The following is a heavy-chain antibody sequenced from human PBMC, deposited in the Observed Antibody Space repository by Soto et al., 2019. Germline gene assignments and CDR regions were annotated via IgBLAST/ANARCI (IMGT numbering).Heavy chain of an antibody. V-gene: IGHV4-34*01. CDR2: FNHGGST. J-gene: IGHJ5*02. CDR1: GGSFSGFY. CDR3: ARRDRQLGGGSYFGP. Sequence: SETLSLTCAVNGGSFSGFYWSWIRQPPGKGLEWIGEFNHGGSTSYNPSLKSRVAISTDTSKSQVSLTVTSVTAADTAIYYCARRDRQLGGGSYFGPWGQGTQVTVSS. D-gene: IGHD1-26*01.